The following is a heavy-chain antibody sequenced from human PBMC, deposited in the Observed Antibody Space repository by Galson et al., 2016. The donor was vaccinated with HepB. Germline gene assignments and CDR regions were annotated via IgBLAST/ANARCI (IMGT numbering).Heavy chain of an antibody. CDR3: ARRGFFWGGFYSNWYFDL. D-gene: IGHD3-3*01. CDR1: GYTFTIYW. V-gene: IGHV5-51*01. J-gene: IGHJ2*01. CDR2: IYPGDSDT. Sequence: QSGAEVKKPGESLKISCKGSGYTFTIYWIGWVRQMPGQGLEWMGIIYPGDSDTNYSPSFQGPVTIPVDKSISTAYLQWNSLKASDTALYYCARRGFFWGGFYSNWYFDLWGRGTLVTVSS.